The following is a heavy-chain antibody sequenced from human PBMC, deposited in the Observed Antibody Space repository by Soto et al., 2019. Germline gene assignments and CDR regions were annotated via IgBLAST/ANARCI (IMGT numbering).Heavy chain of an antibody. Sequence: EVQLLESGGGLVQPGGSLRLSCAGSGFTFINYAMNWVRQAPGKGLEWVSTISGGGDAPFFADSVRGRFTISRDNSKNTVNLQMNNLGVDDTAVYFCARKVPGSTSRPDYWYFDLWGRGTLVTVSS. CDR1: GFTFINYA. CDR2: ISGGGDAP. V-gene: IGHV3-23*01. D-gene: IGHD3-10*01. J-gene: IGHJ2*01. CDR3: ARKVPGSTSRPDYWYFDL.